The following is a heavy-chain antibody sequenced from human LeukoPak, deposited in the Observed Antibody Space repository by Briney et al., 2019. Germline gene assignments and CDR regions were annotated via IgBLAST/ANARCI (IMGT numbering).Heavy chain of an antibody. J-gene: IGHJ4*02. Sequence: ASVKVSCKVSGYTLTELSMHGVRQAPGKRLEWMGGFYPEDGETIYAQKFQGRVTITEDTSTDPAYMELSSLRSEDTAVYYCAPLSYSRYFDYWGKGTLVTVSS. CDR3: APLSYSRYFDY. V-gene: IGHV1-24*01. D-gene: IGHD6-13*01. CDR2: FYPEDGET. CDR1: GYTLTELS.